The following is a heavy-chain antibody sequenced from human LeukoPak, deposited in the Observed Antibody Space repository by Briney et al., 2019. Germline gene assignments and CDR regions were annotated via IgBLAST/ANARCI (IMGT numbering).Heavy chain of an antibody. CDR1: GFTFSTYS. CDR3: AREGEPEIDSGRYFIKRNDAFDI. V-gene: IGHV3-48*02. Sequence: PGGSLRLSCAASGFTFSTYSMSWVRQAPGKGLEWVSYLSSGGSTIYYADSVKGRFTISRDDAKNSLYLQMNSLRDEDTAVYYCAREGEPEIDSGRYFIKRNDAFDIWGQGTMVTVSS. J-gene: IGHJ3*02. CDR2: LSSGGSTI. D-gene: IGHD3-10*01.